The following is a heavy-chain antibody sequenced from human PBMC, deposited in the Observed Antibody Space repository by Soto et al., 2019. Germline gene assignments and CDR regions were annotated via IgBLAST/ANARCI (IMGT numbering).Heavy chain of an antibody. D-gene: IGHD1-26*01. J-gene: IGHJ6*02. Sequence: ASVKVSCKASGYTFTSYGFSWVRQAPGQGLECLGWICAYNGNTNFAQKLQGRVTMTTDTSTSTAYMELRSLISDDTAVYYCAREGSRPYYYYGMDVWGQGTTVTVSS. V-gene: IGHV1-18*01. CDR3: AREGSRPYYYYGMDV. CDR2: ICAYNGNT. CDR1: GYTFTSYG.